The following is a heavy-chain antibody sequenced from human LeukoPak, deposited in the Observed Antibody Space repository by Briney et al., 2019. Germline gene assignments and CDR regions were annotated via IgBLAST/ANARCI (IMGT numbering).Heavy chain of an antibody. CDR3: ARDSGSTFDY. Sequence: SETLSLTCTVSGGSISSYYWSWIRQPPGKGLEWIGFIYYSGSTNYNPSLKSRVTISVDTSKNQFSLKLSSVTAADTAVYYCARDSGSTFDYWGQGTLVTVSS. D-gene: IGHD1-26*01. CDR1: GGSISSYY. V-gene: IGHV4-59*01. J-gene: IGHJ4*02. CDR2: IYYSGST.